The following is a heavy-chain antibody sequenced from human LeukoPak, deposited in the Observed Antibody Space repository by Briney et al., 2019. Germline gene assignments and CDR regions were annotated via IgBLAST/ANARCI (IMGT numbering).Heavy chain of an antibody. CDR2: ISGSGGST. J-gene: IGHJ5*02. CDR1: GFTFSSYA. Sequence: GGSLRLSCAASGFTFSSYAMSWVRQAPGKGLEWVSAISGSGGSTYYADSVKGRFTISRDNSKNTLYLQMNSLRAEDTAVYYCAKGGGVVVSPHWFDPWGQGTLVTVSS. D-gene: IGHD3-22*01. V-gene: IGHV3-23*01. CDR3: AKGGGVVVSPHWFDP.